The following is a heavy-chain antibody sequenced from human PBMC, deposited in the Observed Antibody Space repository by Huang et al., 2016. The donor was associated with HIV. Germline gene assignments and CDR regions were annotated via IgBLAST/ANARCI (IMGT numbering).Heavy chain of an antibody. J-gene: IGHJ3*02. CDR3: TREYTVAGAFDI. V-gene: IGHV3-30-3*01. CDR1: GFSFSNYA. D-gene: IGHD5-12*01. Sequence: QGQLVESGGGVVRPGRSLRLSCAASGFSFSNYAMHWVRQAPGNRLEWVTFISKDGTTTYYANSVKGRFTISRDNFKNTLYLQMNRLRGDDTAVYYCTREYTVAGAFDIWGQGTMVTVSS. CDR2: ISKDGTTT.